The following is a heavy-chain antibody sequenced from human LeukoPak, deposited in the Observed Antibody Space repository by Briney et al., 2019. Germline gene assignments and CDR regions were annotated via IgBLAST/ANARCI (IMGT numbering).Heavy chain of an antibody. CDR2: IRSSSSYI. CDR1: GFTFSSYE. V-gene: IGHV3-21*01. J-gene: IGHJ4*02. D-gene: IGHD3-3*01. CDR3: ARGVADYYDFWSGYYTGDYFDY. Sequence: GSLRLSCAASGFTFSSYEMNWVRQATGQGLEWVSSIRSSSSYIYYADSVKGRFTISRDNAKNSLYLQMNSLRAEDTAVYYCARGVADYYDFWSGYYTGDYFDYWGQGTLVTVSS.